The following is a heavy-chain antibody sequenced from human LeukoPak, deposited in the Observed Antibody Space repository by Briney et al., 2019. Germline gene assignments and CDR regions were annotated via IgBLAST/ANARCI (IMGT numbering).Heavy chain of an antibody. V-gene: IGHV4-31*03. D-gene: IGHD5-12*01. Sequence: IPSQTLSLTCTVSGGSIRSGGYYWSWIRQHPGKGLEWIGYIYYSGSTYYNPSLKSRVTISVDTSKNQFSLKLSSVTAADTAVYYCARGKGGYHWFDYWGQGTLVTASS. CDR1: GGSIRSGGYY. CDR3: ARGKGGYHWFDY. CDR2: IYYSGST. J-gene: IGHJ4*02.